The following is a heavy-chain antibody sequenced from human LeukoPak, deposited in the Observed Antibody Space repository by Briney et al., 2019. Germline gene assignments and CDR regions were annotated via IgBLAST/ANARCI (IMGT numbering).Heavy chain of an antibody. CDR2: INHSGST. V-gene: IGHV4-39*01. CDR3: ARHVVAVGFDY. CDR1: GGSISSSSYY. Sequence: SETLSLTCTVSGGSISSSSYYWSWIRQPPGKGLEWIGEINHSGSTNYNPSLKSRVTISVDTSKNQFSLKLSSVTAADTAVYYCARHVVAVGFDYWGQGTLVTVSS. J-gene: IGHJ4*02. D-gene: IGHD3-22*01.